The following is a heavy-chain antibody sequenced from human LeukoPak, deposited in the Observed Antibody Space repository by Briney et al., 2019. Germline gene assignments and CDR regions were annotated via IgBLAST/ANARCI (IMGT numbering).Heavy chain of an antibody. V-gene: IGHV3-53*05. CDR2: IYSGGST. Sequence: PGGSLRLSCAASGFTVSSTYMTWVRQAPGKGLEWVSLIYSGGSTYYADFVKGRFTISRDNSKNTLYLQMNSLRPEDTAVYYCAPRVVVITAPFDYWGQGTLVTVSS. D-gene: IGHD2-21*01. CDR1: GFTVSSTY. J-gene: IGHJ4*02. CDR3: APRVVVITAPFDY.